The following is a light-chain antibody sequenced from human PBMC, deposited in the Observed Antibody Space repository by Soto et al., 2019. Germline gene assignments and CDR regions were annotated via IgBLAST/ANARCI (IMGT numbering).Light chain of an antibody. CDR3: HTYNSYSLHT. J-gene: IGKJ2*01. CDR2: DAS. Sequence: DIQMTQSPSTLSASVGDRITITCRASQSVSRRLAWFQQKPGKAPNLLIYDASSLESGVPSRFSGRGSGTEFTLTIISLQPDDCATYYCHTYNSYSLHTFGQGTKLEIK. CDR1: QSVSRR. V-gene: IGKV1-5*01.